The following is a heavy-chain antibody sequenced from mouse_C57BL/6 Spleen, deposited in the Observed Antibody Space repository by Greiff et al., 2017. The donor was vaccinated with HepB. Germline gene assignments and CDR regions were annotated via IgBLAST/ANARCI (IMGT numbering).Heavy chain of an antibody. CDR3: ARLDSNYWFAY. V-gene: IGHV5-15*01. J-gene: IGHJ3*01. CDR2: ISNLAYSI. CDR1: GFTFSDYG. Sequence: EVMLVESGGGLVQPGGSLKLSCAASGFTFSDYGMAWVRQAPRKGPEWVAFISNLAYSIYYADTVTGRFTISRENAKNTLYLEMSSLRSEDTAMYYCARLDSNYWFAYWGQGTLVTVSA. D-gene: IGHD2-5*01.